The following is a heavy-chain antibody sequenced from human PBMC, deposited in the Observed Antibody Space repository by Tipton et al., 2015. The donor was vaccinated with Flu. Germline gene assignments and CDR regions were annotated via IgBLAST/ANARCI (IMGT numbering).Heavy chain of an antibody. CDR2: IYYSGGT. V-gene: IGHV4-59*01. CDR3: ARELNYGMDV. J-gene: IGHJ6*02. Sequence: TLSLTCTVSGGSISSYYWSWIRQPPGKGLEWIGYIYYSGGTNYNPSLKSRVTISVDTSKNQFSLKLSPVTAADTAVYYCARELNYGMDVWGQGTTVTVSS. CDR1: GGSISSYY.